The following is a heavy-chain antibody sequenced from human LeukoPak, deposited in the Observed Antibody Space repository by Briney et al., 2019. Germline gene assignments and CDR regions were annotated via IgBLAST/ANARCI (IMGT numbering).Heavy chain of an antibody. Sequence: SETLSLTCTVSGGSISSSSYYWGWIRQPPGKGLEWIGSIYYSGSTYYNPSLKSRVTLSVDTSKNQFSLKLSSVTAADTAVYYCARRDSSGYWTNYWGQGTLVTVSS. CDR1: GGSISSSSYY. V-gene: IGHV4-39*01. CDR2: IYYSGST. J-gene: IGHJ4*02. D-gene: IGHD6-19*01. CDR3: ARRDSSGYWTNY.